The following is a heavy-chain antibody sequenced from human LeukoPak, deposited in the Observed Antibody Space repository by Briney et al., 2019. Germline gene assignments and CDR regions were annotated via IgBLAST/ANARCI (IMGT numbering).Heavy chain of an antibody. J-gene: IGHJ6*02. V-gene: IGHV5-51*01. CDR2: IYPGDSET. CDR1: GYSFTSYW. Sequence: GESLKISCKGAGYSFTSYWIAWVRQMPGKGLEWMGIIYPGDSETIYSPSFQGQVTISADNSITTAYLQWSSLKASDTAMYYCARKAVYYYGMDVWGQGTAVTVSS. CDR3: ARKAVYYYGMDV. D-gene: IGHD6-19*01.